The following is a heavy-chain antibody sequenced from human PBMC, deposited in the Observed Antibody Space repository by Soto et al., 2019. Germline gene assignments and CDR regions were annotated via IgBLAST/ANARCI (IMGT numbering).Heavy chain of an antibody. J-gene: IGHJ5*02. D-gene: IGHD2-21*01. CDR3: VKGLNIPFDP. Sequence: EVQLLESGGGLVQPGGSLRLSCAASGFTFNSYAMSWVRQAPGKGLEWVSSISGNGGDTYYADSVKGRFTVSRDNSKNTLYLQMNSVRAEDTAIYYCVKGLNIPFDPWGQGTLVTVSS. V-gene: IGHV3-23*01. CDR1: GFTFNSYA. CDR2: ISGNGGDT.